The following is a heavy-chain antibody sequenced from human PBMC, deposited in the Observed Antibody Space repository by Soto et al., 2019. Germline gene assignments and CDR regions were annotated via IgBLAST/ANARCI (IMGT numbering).Heavy chain of an antibody. J-gene: IGHJ4*02. Sequence: GASVKVSCKASGASFNSFAISWVRQARGQGLEWMGGIISIPGPATYALKFQGRVTITADESTTAAYMELSNLRSEDTAVYYCARDGAGYCTPTTCYTPFDYWGQGTLVTVSS. V-gene: IGHV1-69*13. CDR1: GASFNSFA. D-gene: IGHD2-8*01. CDR2: IISIPGPA. CDR3: ARDGAGYCTPTTCYTPFDY.